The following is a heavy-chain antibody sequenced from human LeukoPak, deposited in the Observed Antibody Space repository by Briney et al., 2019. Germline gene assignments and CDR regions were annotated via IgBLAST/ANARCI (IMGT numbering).Heavy chain of an antibody. CDR2: IDSDGSST. J-gene: IGHJ6*03. CDR3: ARARNGIYYYVDV. Sequence: GGSLRLSCAASGFTFSSYWMHWVRQAPGKGRVWVSRIDSDGSSTTYADSVKGRFTISRDNAKNTLYLQMNSLRAEDTAVYYCARARNGIYYYVDVWGKGTTVTVSS. D-gene: IGHD2-8*01. CDR1: GFTFSSYW. V-gene: IGHV3-74*01.